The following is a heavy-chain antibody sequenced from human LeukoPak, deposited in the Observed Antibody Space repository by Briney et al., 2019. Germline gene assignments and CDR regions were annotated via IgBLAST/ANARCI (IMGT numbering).Heavy chain of an antibody. CDR3: ARGQLGSGMDDP. CDR2: IYYSGST. CDR1: GGSISSYY. D-gene: IGHD3-10*01. V-gene: IGHV4-59*01. J-gene: IGHJ5*02. Sequence: PSETLSLTCTVSGGSISSYYWSWIRQPPGKGLEWIGYIYYSGSTNYNPSLKSRVTISVDTSKNQFSLRLTSVTPADTAVYYCARGQLGSGMDDPWGQGTLVTVSS.